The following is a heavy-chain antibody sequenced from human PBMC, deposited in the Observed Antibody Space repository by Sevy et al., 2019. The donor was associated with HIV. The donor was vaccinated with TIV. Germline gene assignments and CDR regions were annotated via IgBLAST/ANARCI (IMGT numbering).Heavy chain of an antibody. V-gene: IGHV3-11*01. CDR3: ARFDRVAATTKNYYYGMDV. D-gene: IGHD2-15*01. CDR2: ISSSGSTL. J-gene: IGHJ6*02. CDR1: GFTFSDYY. Sequence: GGSLRLSCAASGFTFSDYYMSWIRQAPGKGLEWVSYISSSGSTLYYADSVKGRFTISRDNAKNSLYLQMNSLRAEDTAVYYCARFDRVAATTKNYYYGMDVWGQGTTVTVSS.